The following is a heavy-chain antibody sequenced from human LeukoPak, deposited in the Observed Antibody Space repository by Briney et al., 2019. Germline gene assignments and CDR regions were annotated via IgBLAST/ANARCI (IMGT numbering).Heavy chain of an antibody. D-gene: IGHD2/OR15-2a*01. CDR2: ISTYNGHT. CDR1: GYTFTSYG. J-gene: IGHJ3*02. V-gene: IGHV1-18*01. Sequence: ASVKVSCKASGYTFTSYGVSWVRLAPGQGLERMGWISTYNGHTYYVQKFQGRVTMTTDTSTSTAYLELRSLRYDDTAIYYCARDLGLPGAFDIWGQGTMVTVSS. CDR3: ARDLGLPGAFDI.